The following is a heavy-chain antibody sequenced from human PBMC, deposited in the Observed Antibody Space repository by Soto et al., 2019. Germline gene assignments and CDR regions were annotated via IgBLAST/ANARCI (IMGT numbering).Heavy chain of an antibody. D-gene: IGHD2-2*01. CDR3: ARDIGSYAYAEGY. J-gene: IGHJ4*02. V-gene: IGHV4-4*07. Sequence: SETLRRTCSVSAGLLNSYLWSWIRQDAGKGLEWIGRVYSSGTTDYNPSLNSRATMSVETSKNQFSPKLTSVTAADTAVYYCARDIGSYAYAEGYWGQG. CDR2: VYSSGTT. CDR1: AGLLNSYL.